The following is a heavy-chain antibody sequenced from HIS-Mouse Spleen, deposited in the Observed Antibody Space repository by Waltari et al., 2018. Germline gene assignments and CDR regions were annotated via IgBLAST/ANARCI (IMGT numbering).Heavy chain of an antibody. V-gene: IGHV3-74*01. Sequence: EVQLVESGGGLVQPGGSLRLSCAASGFTFSSYWMHWVRQAPGKGLVWVSRIKSDGSSTSYADSVKGRFTISRDNAKNTLYLQMNSLRAEDTAVYYCARGGLWELLRDEYFQHWGQGTLVTVSS. D-gene: IGHD1-26*01. CDR3: ARGGLWELLRDEYFQH. CDR1: GFTFSSYW. CDR2: IKSDGSST. J-gene: IGHJ1*01.